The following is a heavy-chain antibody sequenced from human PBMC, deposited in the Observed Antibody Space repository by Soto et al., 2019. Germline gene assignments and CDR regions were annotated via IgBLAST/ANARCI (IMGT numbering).Heavy chain of an antibody. CDR2: ISSSSYI. D-gene: IGHD3-22*01. J-gene: IGHJ6*02. V-gene: IGHV3-21*01. CDR3: ARDRWGVVVTSLDV. CDR1: GFTFSSYS. Sequence: GGSLRLSCAASGFTFSSYSMNWVRQAPGKGLEWVSSISSSSYIYYADSVKGRFTISRDNAKNSLYLQMNSLRAEDTAVYYCARDRWGVVVTSLDVWGQGTTVTVSS.